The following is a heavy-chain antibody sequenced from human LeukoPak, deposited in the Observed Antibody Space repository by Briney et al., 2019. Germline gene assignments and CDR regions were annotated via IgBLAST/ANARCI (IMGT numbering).Heavy chain of an antibody. V-gene: IGHV3-30-3*01. CDR1: GVTFSSYA. CDR3: ARTPIAARQIDY. CDR2: ISYDGSNK. D-gene: IGHD6-6*01. Sequence: GGSLRLSCAASGVTFSSYAMHWVRQAPGKGLEWVAVISYDGSNKYYADSVKGRFTISRDNSKNTLYLQMNSLRAEDTAVYCCARTPIAARQIDYWGQGTLVTVSS. J-gene: IGHJ4*02.